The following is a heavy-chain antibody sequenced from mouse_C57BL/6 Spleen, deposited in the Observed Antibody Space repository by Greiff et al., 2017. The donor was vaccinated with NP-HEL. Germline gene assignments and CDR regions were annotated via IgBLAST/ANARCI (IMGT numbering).Heavy chain of an antibody. CDR1: GYTFTSYW. D-gene: IGHD2-4*01. V-gene: IGHV1-59*01. CDR2: IDPSDSYT. CDR3: APIYYDYDGKNYAMDY. J-gene: IGHJ4*01. Sequence: VQLQQPGAELVRPGTSVKLSCKASGYTFTSYWMHWVKQRPGQGLEWIGVIDPSDSYTNYNQKFKGKATLTVDTSSSTAYMQLSSLTSEDSAVYYCAPIYYDYDGKNYAMDYWGQGTSVTVSS.